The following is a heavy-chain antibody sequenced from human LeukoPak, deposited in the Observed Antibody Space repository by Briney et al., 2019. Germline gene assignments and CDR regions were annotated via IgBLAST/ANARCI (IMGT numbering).Heavy chain of an antibody. CDR2: NNHSGSA. CDR1: GGSFSGYY. V-gene: IGHV4-34*01. CDR3: ARGWGSDTVTKTPHDY. J-gene: IGHJ4*02. Sequence: PPETLSLTCAVYGGSFSGYYWSWIRQPPGKGLEWVGENNHSGSANYYPFLKGRVTISVATSNIQFFLKLSSGTAADTALYYCARGWGSDTVTKTPHDYWGQGTLVTVSS. D-gene: IGHD4-17*01.